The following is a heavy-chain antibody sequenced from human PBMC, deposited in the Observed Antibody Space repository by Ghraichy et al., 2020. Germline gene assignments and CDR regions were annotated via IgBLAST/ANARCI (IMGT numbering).Heavy chain of an antibody. CDR3: ARGALFHAFDI. V-gene: IGHV3-74*01. J-gene: IGHJ3*02. Sequence: GESLNISCAASGFTFRSYWIHWVRQVPGKGLMWLSRVDNDGSSTVYADSVRGRFTISRDNAENMVDLQMNSLRADDTAVYYCARGALFHAFDIWGPGTMVSVSS. CDR1: GFTFRSYW. CDR2: VDNDGSST.